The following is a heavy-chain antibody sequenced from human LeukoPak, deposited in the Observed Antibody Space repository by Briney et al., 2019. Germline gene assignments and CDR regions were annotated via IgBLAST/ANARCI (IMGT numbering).Heavy chain of an antibody. CDR1: GFTFSSYW. CDR2: IKQDGSEK. D-gene: IGHD3-16*02. CDR3: ARDPGDYVWGSYRHDDAFDI. Sequence: GGSLRLSCAASGFTFSSYWMSWVRQAPGKGLEWVANIKQDGSEKYYVDSVKGRFTISRDNAKNSLYLRMNSLRAEDTAVYYCARDPGDYVWGSYRHDDAFDIWGQGTMVTVSS. J-gene: IGHJ3*02. V-gene: IGHV3-7*01.